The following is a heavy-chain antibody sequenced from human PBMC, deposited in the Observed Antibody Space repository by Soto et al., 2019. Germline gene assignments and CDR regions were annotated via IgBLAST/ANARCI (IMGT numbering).Heavy chain of an antibody. CDR3: AREMAILTGSTSFDY. Sequence: PGGSLRLSCAASGFTFSDYYMSWIRQAPGTGLEWVSYISSSSSYTNYADSVKGRFTISRDNAKNSLYLQMNSLRAEDTAVYYCAREMAILTGSTSFDYWGQGTLVTVSS. D-gene: IGHD3-9*01. V-gene: IGHV3-11*06. J-gene: IGHJ4*02. CDR2: ISSSSSYT. CDR1: GFTFSDYY.